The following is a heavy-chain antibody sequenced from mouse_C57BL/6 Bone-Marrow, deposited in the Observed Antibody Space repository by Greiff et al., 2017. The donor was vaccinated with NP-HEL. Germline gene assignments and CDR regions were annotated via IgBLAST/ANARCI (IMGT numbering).Heavy chain of an antibody. D-gene: IGHD4-1*01. Sequence: EVKVEESGGGLVQPGGSMKLSCVASGFTFSNYWMNWVRQSPEKGLEWVAQIRLKSDNYATHYAESVKGRFTISRDDSKSSVYLQMNNLRAEDTGIYYCTAWDQYYFDYWGQGSTLTVSS. CDR2: IRLKSDNYAT. CDR1: GFTFSNYW. CDR3: TAWDQYYFDY. J-gene: IGHJ2*01. V-gene: IGHV6-3*01.